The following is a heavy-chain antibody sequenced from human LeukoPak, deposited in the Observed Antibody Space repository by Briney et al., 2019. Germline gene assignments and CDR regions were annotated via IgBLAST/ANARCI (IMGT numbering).Heavy chain of an antibody. V-gene: IGHV3-53*01. J-gene: IGHJ6*02. CDR2: IYSAGGT. CDR3: ARDLAFGPGAFFFYYYGMDV. D-gene: IGHD3-16*01. CDR1: GFTVSNTY. Sequence: GGSLRLSCAASGFTVSNTYMSWVRQAPGKGLEWVSVIYSAGGTFYSDSAKGRFTISRDNSKNTLYLQMNSLRAEDTAVYYCARDLAFGPGAFFFYYYGMDVWGQGTTVTVSS.